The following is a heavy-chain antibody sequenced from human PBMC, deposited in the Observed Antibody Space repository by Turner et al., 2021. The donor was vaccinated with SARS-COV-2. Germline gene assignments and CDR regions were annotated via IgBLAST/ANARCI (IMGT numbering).Heavy chain of an antibody. Sequence: QLQLQESVPGLVKPSQTLSLTCTVSVGPISSSRYYWGWIRQPPGKGLEWIGSIYYSGRTYYNPSLKSRVTISVDTSKNQFSLKLSSVTAADTAVYYCARSNYDFWSGYYTFYFDYWGQGTLVTVSS. J-gene: IGHJ4*02. CDR2: IYYSGRT. CDR1: VGPISSSRYY. CDR3: ARSNYDFWSGYYTFYFDY. V-gene: IGHV4-39*01. D-gene: IGHD3-3*01.